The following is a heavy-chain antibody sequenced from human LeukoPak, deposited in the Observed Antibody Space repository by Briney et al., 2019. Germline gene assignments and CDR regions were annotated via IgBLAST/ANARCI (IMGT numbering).Heavy chain of an antibody. J-gene: IGHJ4*02. CDR3: ARGGAAATGVDY. CDR2: MNPNSGNT. D-gene: IGHD2-15*01. CDR1: GYTFTSYD. V-gene: IGHV1-8*01. Sequence: ASVKVSCKASGYTFTSYDINWVRQATGQGLAWMGWMNPNSGNTGYAQKFQGRVTMTRNTSISTAYMELSSLRSEDTAVYYCARGGAAATGVDYWGQGTLVTVSS.